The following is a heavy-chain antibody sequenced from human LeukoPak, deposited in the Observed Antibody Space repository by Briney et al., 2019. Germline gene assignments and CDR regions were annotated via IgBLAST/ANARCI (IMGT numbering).Heavy chain of an antibody. J-gene: IGHJ6*03. V-gene: IGHV4-34*01. Sequence: PSETLSLTCTVSGGSISTHYWSWIRQPPGKGLEWIGEINHSGSTNYNPSLKSRVTISVDTSKNQFSLKLSSVTAADTAVYYCARGGSGNYHYYYYYMDVWGKGTTVTVSS. CDR2: INHSGST. D-gene: IGHD1-26*01. CDR1: GGSISTHY. CDR3: ARGGSGNYHYYYYYMDV.